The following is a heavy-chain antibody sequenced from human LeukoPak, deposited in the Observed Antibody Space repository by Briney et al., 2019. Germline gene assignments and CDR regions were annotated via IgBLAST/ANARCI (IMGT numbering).Heavy chain of an antibody. V-gene: IGHV3-30-3*01. CDR1: GFTFSSYA. D-gene: IGHD2-15*01. CDR2: ISYDGSNK. CDR3: AKGRVGSGPNDY. Sequence: GGSLRLSCAASGFTFSSYAMHWVRQAPGKGLEWVAVISYDGSNKYYADSVKGRFTISRDNSKNTLYLQMNSLRAEDTAVYYCAKGRVGSGPNDYWGQGTLVTVSS. J-gene: IGHJ4*02.